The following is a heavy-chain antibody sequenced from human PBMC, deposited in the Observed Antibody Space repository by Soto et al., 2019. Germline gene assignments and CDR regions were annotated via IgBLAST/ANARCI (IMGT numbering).Heavy chain of an antibody. Sequence: EVQLVESGGGLVQPGRSLRLSCAASGFTFDDYAMHWVRQAPGKGLEWVSGISWNSGSIGYADSVKGRFTISRDNAKNSLYLQMNSLGAEDTALYYCAKAAVAGTYFDYWGQGTLVTVSS. D-gene: IGHD6-19*01. J-gene: IGHJ4*02. V-gene: IGHV3-9*01. CDR1: GFTFDDYA. CDR2: ISWNSGSI. CDR3: AKAAVAGTYFDY.